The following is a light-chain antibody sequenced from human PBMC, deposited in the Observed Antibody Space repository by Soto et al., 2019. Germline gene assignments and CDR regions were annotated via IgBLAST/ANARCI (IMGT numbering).Light chain of an antibody. V-gene: IGLV2-23*01. Sequence: QSVLTQPASVSGSPGQSITISCLGTSSDVGGYHLVSWYRQYPGQAPELMIYEGTKRPSGVSNRFSASKSGNTAPLTISGLQAEDEADYFCKSYAGSNTYVFGSGTKVTVL. CDR2: EGT. CDR1: SSDVGGYHL. CDR3: KSYAGSNTYV. J-gene: IGLJ1*01.